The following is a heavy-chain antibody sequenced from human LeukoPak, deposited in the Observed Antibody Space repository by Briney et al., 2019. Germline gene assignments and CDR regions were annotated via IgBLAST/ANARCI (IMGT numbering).Heavy chain of an antibody. CDR1: GFTFSSYA. Sequence: GGSLRLSCAASGFTFSSYAMSWVRQAPGKGLEWVSAISGSGGSTYYADSVKGRFTISRDNSKNTLYLQMNSLRAEDTAVYYCAKLTIFGVVNISSGSYFDYWGQGTLVTVSS. CDR3: AKLTIFGVVNISSGSYFDY. D-gene: IGHD3-3*01. J-gene: IGHJ4*02. CDR2: ISGSGGST. V-gene: IGHV3-23*01.